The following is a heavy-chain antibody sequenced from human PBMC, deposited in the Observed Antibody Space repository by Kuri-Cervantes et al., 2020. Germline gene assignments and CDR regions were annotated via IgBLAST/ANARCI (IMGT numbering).Heavy chain of an antibody. D-gene: IGHD3-22*01. CDR2: ISSSGGTI. V-gene: IGHV3-48*04. CDR1: GFTFSSYA. CDR3: AGEGRDSSSLWAFDI. J-gene: IGHJ3*02. Sequence: GESLKISCAASGFTFSSYAMSWVRQAPGKGLEWVSYISSSGGTIYYADSVKGRFTISRDNAKNSLYLQMNSLRAEDTAVYYCAGEGRDSSSLWAFDIWGQGTMVTVSS.